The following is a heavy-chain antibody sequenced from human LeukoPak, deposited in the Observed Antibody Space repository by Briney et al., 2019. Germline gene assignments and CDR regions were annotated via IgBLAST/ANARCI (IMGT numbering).Heavy chain of an antibody. CDR2: ISYDGSNK. CDR1: GFTFSSYA. Sequence: GRSLRLSCAASGFTFSSYAMHWVRQAPGKGLEWVAVISYDGSNKYYADSVKGRFTISRDNSKNTLYLQMNSLRAEDTAVYYCARGRGYCSGGSCYVLDYYYYDMDVWGKGTTVTVSS. J-gene: IGHJ6*04. CDR3: ARGRGYCSGGSCYVLDYYYYDMDV. D-gene: IGHD2-15*01. V-gene: IGHV3-30*04.